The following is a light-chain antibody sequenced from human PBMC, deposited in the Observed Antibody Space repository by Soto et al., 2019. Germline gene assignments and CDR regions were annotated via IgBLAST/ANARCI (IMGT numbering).Light chain of an antibody. V-gene: IGKV1-6*01. CDR2: AAS. Sequence: IQMTQSPPSLSASLGDRVTISCRASQGITNSLIWYQQKPGKAPKLLIYAASSLQTGVSSRFSGSGSGTHFTLTISRLQTEDFAAYYCLQHYRYPPTFGQGTKLESK. CDR3: LQHYRYPPT. J-gene: IGKJ2*01. CDR1: QGITNS.